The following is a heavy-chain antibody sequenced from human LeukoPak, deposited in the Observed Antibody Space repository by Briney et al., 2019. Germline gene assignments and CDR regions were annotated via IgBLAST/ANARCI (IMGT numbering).Heavy chain of an antibody. CDR2: INHSGST. V-gene: IGHV4-34*01. Sequence: SETLSLTCAFYGGSFSGYYWSWIRQPPGKGLEWIGEINHSGSTNYNPSLKSRVTISVDTSKNQFSLKLSSVTAADTAVYYCARRMYYYDSSGYYPNWFDPWGQGTLVTVSS. CDR3: ARRMYYYDSSGYYPNWFDP. J-gene: IGHJ5*02. CDR1: GGSFSGYY. D-gene: IGHD3-22*01.